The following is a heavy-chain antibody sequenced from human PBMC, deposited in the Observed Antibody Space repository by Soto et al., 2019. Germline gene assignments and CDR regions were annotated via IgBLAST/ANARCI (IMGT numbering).Heavy chain of an antibody. V-gene: IGHV3-23*01. CDR1: GFTFSSYA. CDR3: AKDLFVVVPAATYFDY. CDR2: ISGSGGST. D-gene: IGHD2-2*01. J-gene: IGHJ4*02. Sequence: GGSLRLSCAASGFTFSSYAMSWVRQAPGKGLEWVSAISGSGGSTYYADSVKGRFTISRDNSKNTLYLQMNSLRAEDTAVYYCAKDLFVVVPAATYFDYWGQGTLVTVSS.